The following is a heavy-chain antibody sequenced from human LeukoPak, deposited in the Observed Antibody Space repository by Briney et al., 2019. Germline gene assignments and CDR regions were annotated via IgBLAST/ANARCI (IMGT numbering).Heavy chain of an antibody. CDR1: GFTFSNQA. CDR2: IKQDGSEK. CDR3: ATVRYLEF. Sequence: GGSLRLSCAASGFTFSNQAMSWVRQAPGKGLEWVANIKQDGSEKYYVDSVKGRFTISRDNAKKSLYLQMNSLRAEDTAVYYCATVRYLEFWGQGILVTVSS. D-gene: IGHD3-3*01. J-gene: IGHJ4*02. V-gene: IGHV3-7*01.